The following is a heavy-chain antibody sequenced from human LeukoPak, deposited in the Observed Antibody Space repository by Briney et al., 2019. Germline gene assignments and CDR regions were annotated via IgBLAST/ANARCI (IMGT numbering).Heavy chain of an antibody. CDR2: ISSSGSTI. J-gene: IGHJ4*02. CDR3: AKSDDYGDYGLRR. V-gene: IGHV3-11*01. D-gene: IGHD4-17*01. CDR1: GFTFSDYY. Sequence: PGGSLRLSCAASGFTFSDYYMSWIRQAPGKGLEWVSYISSSGSTIYYADSVKGRFTISRDNAKNSLYLQMNSLRAEDTAVYYCAKSDDYGDYGLRRWGQGTLVTVSS.